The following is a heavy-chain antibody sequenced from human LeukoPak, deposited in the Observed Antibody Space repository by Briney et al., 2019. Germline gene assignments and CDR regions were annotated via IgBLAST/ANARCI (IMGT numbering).Heavy chain of an antibody. Sequence: GGSLRLSCAASGFTFRTYGMHWVRQAPGKGLEWVSSTSSSSDYIDYADSVKGRFTISRDNAKKSLYLQMNSLRTEDTAVYYCVRLTAAGRRTDFDYWGQGTLVTVSS. CDR2: TSSSSDYI. V-gene: IGHV3-21*01. CDR1: GFTFRTYG. CDR3: VRLTAAGRRTDFDY. J-gene: IGHJ4*02. D-gene: IGHD6-13*01.